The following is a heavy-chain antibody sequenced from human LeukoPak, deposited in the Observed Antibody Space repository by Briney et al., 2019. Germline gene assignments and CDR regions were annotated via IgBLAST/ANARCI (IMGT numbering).Heavy chain of an antibody. J-gene: IGHJ6*02. CDR3: ARDRSLWFGELSAAYGMDV. CDR2: IYYSGST. D-gene: IGHD3-10*01. Sequence: PSETLSLTCTVSGGSVSSGSYYWSWIRQPPGRGLEWIGYIYYSGSTYYNPSLKSRVTISVDTSKNQFSLKLSSVTAADTAVYYCARDRSLWFGELSAAYGMDVWGQGTTVTVSS. V-gene: IGHV4-61*01. CDR1: GGSVSSGSYY.